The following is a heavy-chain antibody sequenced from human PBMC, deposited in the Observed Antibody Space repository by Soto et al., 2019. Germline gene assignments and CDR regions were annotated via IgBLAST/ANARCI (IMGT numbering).Heavy chain of an antibody. CDR3: ARDSGLAVAGSAFDI. D-gene: IGHD6-19*01. J-gene: IGHJ3*02. CDR1: GYTFTSYG. Sequence: ASVKVSCKASGYTFTSYGISWVRQAPGQGLEWMGWISAYNGNTNYAQKLQGRVTMTTDTSTSTTYMELRSLRSDDTAVYYCARDSGLAVAGSAFDIWGQGTMVTVS. CDR2: ISAYNGNT. V-gene: IGHV1-18*04.